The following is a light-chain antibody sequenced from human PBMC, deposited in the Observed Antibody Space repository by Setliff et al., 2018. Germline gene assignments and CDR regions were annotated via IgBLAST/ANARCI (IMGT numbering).Light chain of an antibody. V-gene: IGLV2-14*01. CDR1: SSDIGVYNH. CDR2: EVT. J-gene: IGLJ3*02. Sequence: QSALTQPASVSGSPGQSITISCTGTSSDIGVYNHVSWYQQHPGKAPKLMIYEVTNRPLGVSNRFSGSKSGNTASLTISGLQAEDEADYYCSSYTTSSTWVFGGGTK. CDR3: SSYTTSSTWV.